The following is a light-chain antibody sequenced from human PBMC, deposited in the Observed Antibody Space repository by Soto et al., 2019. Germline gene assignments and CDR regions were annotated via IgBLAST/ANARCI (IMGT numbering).Light chain of an antibody. CDR3: QQDKTYPLT. CDR1: QDISSH. CDR2: AAS. Sequence: DIQLTQSPSFLSASVGDRVTITCRASQDISSHLAWYQQKPGKAPKLLIYAASTLDSGVPSGFGGSGSGTEFTLTITSLQPEDFATYYGQQDKTYPLTFGGGTKVEIK. V-gene: IGKV1-9*01. J-gene: IGKJ4*01.